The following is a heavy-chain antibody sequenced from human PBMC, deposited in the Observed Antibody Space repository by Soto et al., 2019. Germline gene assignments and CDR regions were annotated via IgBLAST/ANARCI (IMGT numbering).Heavy chain of an antibody. CDR1: GFIFRSYA. V-gene: IGHV3-30*09. Sequence: GGSLRLSCLASGFIFRSYAMHWVRQAPGKGLEWVAVITYGGANGYYADSVRGRFAISRDNSKSTLFLQMNSLRPEDTAVYYCARAFSGSYPNFDYWGQGTLVTVSS. CDR2: ITYGGANG. D-gene: IGHD1-26*01. CDR3: ARAFSGSYPNFDY. J-gene: IGHJ4*02.